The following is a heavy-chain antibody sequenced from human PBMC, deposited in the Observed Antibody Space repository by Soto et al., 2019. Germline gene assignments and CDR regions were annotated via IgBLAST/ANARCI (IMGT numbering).Heavy chain of an antibody. CDR1: GGSVSSDSYF. J-gene: IGHJ6*02. D-gene: IGHD2-21*02. CDR2: VSYRGIT. Sequence: SETLSLTCTVSGGSVSSDSYFWSWVRQPPGKGLEWIGYVSYRGITTYNPSLKSRVTILLGTSKNQISLNLRSVTAADTAVYYCARDLWGYCGTDCYPLDVSGQGTTVTVSS. V-gene: IGHV4-61*01. CDR3: ARDLWGYCGTDCYPLDV.